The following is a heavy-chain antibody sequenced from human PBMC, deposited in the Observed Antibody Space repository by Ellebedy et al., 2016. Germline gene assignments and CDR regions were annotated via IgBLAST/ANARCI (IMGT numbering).Heavy chain of an antibody. CDR3: ARVSARANGPDY. Sequence: SETLSLTYTVSGGSVSSGSYYWSWIRQPPGKGLEWIGYIYYSGTTNYNPSLKSRITIAVDTSKNQFSLKLSSVTAADTAVYYCARVSARANGPDYWGQGTLVTVSS. CDR2: IYYSGTT. CDR1: GGSVSSGSYY. J-gene: IGHJ4*02. V-gene: IGHV4-61*01. D-gene: IGHD6-6*01.